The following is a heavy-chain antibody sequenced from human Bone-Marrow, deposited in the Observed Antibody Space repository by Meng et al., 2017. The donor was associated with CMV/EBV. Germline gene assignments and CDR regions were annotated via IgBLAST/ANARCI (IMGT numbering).Heavy chain of an antibody. V-gene: IGHV3-21*01. Sequence: GESLKISCAASGFTFSSYSMNWVRQAPGKGLEWVSSISSSSSYIYYADSVKGRFTISRDNAKNSLYLQMNSLRAEDTAVYYCARDRVRDYYYYGMDGWGQGTTVTVSS. J-gene: IGHJ6*02. CDR2: ISSSSSYI. CDR1: GFTFSSYS. CDR3: ARDRVRDYYYYGMDG. D-gene: IGHD3-10*01.